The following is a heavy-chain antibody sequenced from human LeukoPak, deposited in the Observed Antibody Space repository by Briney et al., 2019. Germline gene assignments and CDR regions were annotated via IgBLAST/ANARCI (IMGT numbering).Heavy chain of an antibody. CDR1: GGSFSGYY. Sequence: PSETLSLTCAVYGGSFSGYYWSWIRQPPGKGLEWIGEINHSGSTNYNPSLKGRVTISVDTSKNQFSLKLSSVTAADTAVYYCARGSTYWGQGTLVTVSS. J-gene: IGHJ4*02. CDR3: ARGSTY. D-gene: IGHD1-1*01. V-gene: IGHV4-34*01. CDR2: INHSGST.